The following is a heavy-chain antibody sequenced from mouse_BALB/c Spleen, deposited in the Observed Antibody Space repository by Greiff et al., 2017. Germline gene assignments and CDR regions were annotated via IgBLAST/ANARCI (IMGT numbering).Heavy chain of an antibody. CDR1: GFTFSSYG. Sequence: DVHLVESGGGLVQPGGSLKLSCAASGFTFSSYGMSWVRQTPDKRLELVATINSNGGSTYYPDSVKGRFTISRDNAKNTLYLQMSSLKSEDTAMYYCARIIYYYGSSYKDYAMDYWGQGTSVTVSS. J-gene: IGHJ4*01. CDR2: INSNGGST. D-gene: IGHD1-1*01. V-gene: IGHV5-6-3*01. CDR3: ARIIYYYGSSYKDYAMDY.